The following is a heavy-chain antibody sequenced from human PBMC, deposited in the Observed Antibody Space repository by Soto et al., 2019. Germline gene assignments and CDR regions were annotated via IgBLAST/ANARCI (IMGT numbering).Heavy chain of an antibody. V-gene: IGHV4-39*02. CDR3: ARRPRGSCSGANCYLYYFDY. CDR2: MYYSGST. J-gene: IGHJ4*02. CDR1: GGSFSGYC. Sequence: SETLSLTCTVYGGSFSGYCWCWIRQPQGKGLEWIGSMYYSGSTNYNPSLKSRVTISIDTSQNHFSLKLSSVTAADTAVYYCARRPRGSCSGANCYLYYFDYWGQGALVTVSS. D-gene: IGHD2-15*01.